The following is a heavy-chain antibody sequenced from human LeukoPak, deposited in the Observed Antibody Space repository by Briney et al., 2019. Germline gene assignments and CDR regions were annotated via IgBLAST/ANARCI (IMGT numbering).Heavy chain of an antibody. CDR1: GYTFTSYA. CDR2: INANTGNP. Sequence: ASVKVSCKASGYTFTSYAMNWVRQAPGQGLEWMGWINANTGNPTYAQGFTGRFVFSLDTSVSTAYLQISSLKAEDTAVYYCARVWGYSGYDSLDFDYWGQGTLVTVSS. CDR3: ARVWGYSGYDSLDFDY. V-gene: IGHV7-4-1*02. D-gene: IGHD5-12*01. J-gene: IGHJ4*02.